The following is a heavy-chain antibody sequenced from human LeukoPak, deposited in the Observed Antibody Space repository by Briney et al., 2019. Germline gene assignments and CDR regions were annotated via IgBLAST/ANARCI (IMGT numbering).Heavy chain of an antibody. Sequence: GGSLRLSCAASGFTFSSYGMHWVRQAPGKGLEWVAVISYDGSNKYYADSVKGRFTISRDNSKNTLYLQMNSLRAEDTAVYYCAKGGGFDIWGQGTMVTVSS. D-gene: IGHD3-10*01. CDR2: ISYDGSNK. CDR1: GFTFSSYG. J-gene: IGHJ3*02. V-gene: IGHV3-30*18. CDR3: AKGGGFDI.